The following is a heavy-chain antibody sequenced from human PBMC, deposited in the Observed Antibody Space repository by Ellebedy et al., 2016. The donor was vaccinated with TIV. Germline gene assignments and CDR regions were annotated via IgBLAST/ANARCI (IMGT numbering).Heavy chain of an antibody. Sequence: SVKVSXXASGGTFSSYAISWVRQAPGQGLEWMGGIIPIFGTANYAQKFQGRVTITADESTSTAYMELSSLRSEDTAVYYCAREAPNTYQLDYYGMDVWGQGTTVTVSS. J-gene: IGHJ6*02. CDR2: IIPIFGTA. D-gene: IGHD1-1*01. V-gene: IGHV1-69*13. CDR1: GGTFSSYA. CDR3: AREAPNTYQLDYYGMDV.